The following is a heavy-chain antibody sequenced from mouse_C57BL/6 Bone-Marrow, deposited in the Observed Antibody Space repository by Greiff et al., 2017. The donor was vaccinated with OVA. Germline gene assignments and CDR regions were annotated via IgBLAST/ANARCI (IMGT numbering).Heavy chain of an antibody. CDR3: ARSGEYGNYGGFAY. CDR2: IYPGDGDT. D-gene: IGHD2-1*01. J-gene: IGHJ3*01. CDR1: GYAFSSSW. Sequence: VQLQQSGPELVKPGASVKISCKASGYAFSSSWMNWVQQRPGKGLEWIGRIYPGDGDTNYNGKFKGKATLTADKSSGTAYMQLSSLTSEDSAVYFCARSGEYGNYGGFAYWGQGTLVTVSA. V-gene: IGHV1-82*01.